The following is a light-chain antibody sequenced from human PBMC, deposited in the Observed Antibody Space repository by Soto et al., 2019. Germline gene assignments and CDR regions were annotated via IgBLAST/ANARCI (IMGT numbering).Light chain of an antibody. V-gene: IGLV2-14*01. CDR3: SSYTSSSTDVV. CDR1: SSDVGGYNY. Sequence: ALTQPASVSGSPGQSITISCTGTSSDVGGYNYVSWYQQHPGKAPKLMIYEVSNRPSGVSNRFSGSKSGNTASLTISGLQAEDEADYYCSSYTSSSTDVVFGGGTKVTVL. J-gene: IGLJ2*01. CDR2: EVS.